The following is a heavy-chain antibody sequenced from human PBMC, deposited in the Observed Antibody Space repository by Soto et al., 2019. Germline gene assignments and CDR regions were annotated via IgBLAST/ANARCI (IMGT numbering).Heavy chain of an antibody. J-gene: IGHJ6*02. CDR2: IIPILGIA. V-gene: IGHV1-69*02. CDR1: GGTFSSYT. CDR3: VGLRSSGYYYGMEV. Sequence: QVQLVQSGAEVKKPGSSVKVSCKASGGTFSSYTISWVRQAPGQGLEWMGRIIPILGIANYAQKFQGRVTITADKSTSTAYMVLSSLRSEDTAVYYCVGLRSSGYYYGMEVCGQGTTVTVSS. D-gene: IGHD3-10*01.